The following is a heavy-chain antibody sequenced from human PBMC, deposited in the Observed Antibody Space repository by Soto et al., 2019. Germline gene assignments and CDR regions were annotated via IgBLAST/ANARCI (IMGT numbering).Heavy chain of an antibody. CDR3: ARHKRRNDSSGYYHKVYYYYGMDV. CDR1: GYSFTSYW. V-gene: IGHV5-51*01. CDR2: IYPDDSDT. D-gene: IGHD3-22*01. J-gene: IGHJ6*02. Sequence: GESLKISCKGSGYSFTSYWIGWVRQMPGKGLEWMGIIYPDDSDTRYSPSFQGQVTISADKSISTAYLQWSSLKASDTAMYYCARHKRRNDSSGYYHKVYYYYGMDVWGQGTTVTVS.